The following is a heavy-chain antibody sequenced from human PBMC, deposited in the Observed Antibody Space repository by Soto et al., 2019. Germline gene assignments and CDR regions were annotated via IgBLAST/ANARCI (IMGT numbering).Heavy chain of an antibody. J-gene: IGHJ6*02. CDR1: GFTFSSYA. D-gene: IGHD2-8*01. V-gene: IGHV3-23*01. Sequence: GALRLSCAASGFTFSSYAMRWVRQAPGKGLEWVSTISGSGGSTYYADSVKGRFTISRDNSKNTLYLQMNSLRAEDTAVYYCAKGRGTSYYYGMDVWGQGTTVTVSS. CDR2: ISGSGGST. CDR3: AKGRGTSYYYGMDV.